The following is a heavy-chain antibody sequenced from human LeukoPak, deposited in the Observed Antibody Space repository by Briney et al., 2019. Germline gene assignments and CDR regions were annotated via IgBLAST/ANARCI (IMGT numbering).Heavy chain of an antibody. CDR1: GFTFSSYW. CDR2: IKQDGSEK. V-gene: IGHV3-7*03. J-gene: IGHJ4*02. Sequence: GGSLRLSCAASGFTFSSYWMSWVRQAPGKGLEWVANIKQDGSEKYYVDSAKGRFTISRDNSKNTLYLQMNSLRAEDTAVYYCAKTRPLDSSSWSHGDYWGQGTLVTVSS. CDR3: AKTRPLDSSSWSHGDY. D-gene: IGHD6-13*01.